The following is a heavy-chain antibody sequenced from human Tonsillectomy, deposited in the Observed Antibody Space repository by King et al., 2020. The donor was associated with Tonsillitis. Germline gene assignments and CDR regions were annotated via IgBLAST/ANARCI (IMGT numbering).Heavy chain of an antibody. D-gene: IGHD6-6*01. CDR1: GCSVSRKY. J-gene: IGHJ4*02. CDR3: ARAPYTTSSFYFDF. V-gene: IGHV3-53*01. Sequence: VQLVESGGGLIQPGGSLRLSCVASGCSVSRKYMSWVRQAPGKGLEWVSVISSCDSTFYAKSVTGRFTISSDNSKNTLFLQMNRLRAEDTATYYCARAPYTTSSFYFDFWGQGTLVTVSS. CDR2: ISSCDST.